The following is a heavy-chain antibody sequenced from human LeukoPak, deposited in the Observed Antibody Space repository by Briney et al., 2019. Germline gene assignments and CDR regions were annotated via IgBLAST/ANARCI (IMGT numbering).Heavy chain of an antibody. CDR2: IYSDNT. V-gene: IGHV3-53*01. CDR1: GFTVSSNS. D-gene: IGHD3-10*01. J-gene: IGHJ5*02. CDR3: AGRYYYGSGTLDP. Sequence: PGGSLRLSCTVPGFTVSSNSMSWVRQAPGKGLEWVSFIYSDNTHYSDSVKGRFTISRDNSKNTLYLQMNSLRAEDTAVYYCAGRYYYGSGTLDPWGQGTLVTVSS.